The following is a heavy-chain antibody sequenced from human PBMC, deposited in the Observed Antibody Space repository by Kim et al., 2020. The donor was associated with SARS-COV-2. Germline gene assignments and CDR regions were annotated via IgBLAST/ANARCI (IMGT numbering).Heavy chain of an antibody. CDR1: GFTFSSYG. J-gene: IGHJ6*02. CDR3: ARDRGRWFGEFKYYYGMDV. Sequence: GGSLRLSCAASGFTFSSYGMHWVRQAPGKGLEWVAVIWYDGSNKYYADSVKGRFTISRDNSKNTLYLQMNSLRAEDTAVYYCARDRGRWFGEFKYYYGMDVWGQGTTVTVSS. D-gene: IGHD3-10*01. V-gene: IGHV3-33*01. CDR2: IWYDGSNK.